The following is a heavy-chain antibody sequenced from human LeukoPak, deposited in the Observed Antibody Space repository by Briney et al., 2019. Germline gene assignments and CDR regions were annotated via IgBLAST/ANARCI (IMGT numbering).Heavy chain of an antibody. CDR2: IYHSGST. V-gene: IGHV4-30-2*01. J-gene: IGHJ4*02. D-gene: IGHD3-10*01. CDR3: ARGYGSGSYYHRGFDY. Sequence: SETLSLTCAVSGGSISSGGYSWSWIRQPPGKGLEWIGYIYHSGSTYYNPSLKSRVTISVDRSKNQFSLKLSSVTAADTAVYYCARGYGSGSYYHRGFDYWGQGTLVTVSS. CDR1: GGSISSGGYS.